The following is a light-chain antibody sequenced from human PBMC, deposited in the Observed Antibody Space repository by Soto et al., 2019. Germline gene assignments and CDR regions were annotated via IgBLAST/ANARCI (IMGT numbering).Light chain of an antibody. Sequence: QSVLTQPPSVSGAPGQKVTISCPGSSSNIGAGSDVHWYQQLPGTAPKLLIYGNSRRSSGGPDRFYGSKSGTPASLAITGLQAEDEADYYCQSYDNSPSGIYVFGTGTKVTVL. CDR3: QSYDNSPSGIYV. CDR1: SSNIGAGSD. V-gene: IGLV1-40*01. CDR2: GNS. J-gene: IGLJ1*01.